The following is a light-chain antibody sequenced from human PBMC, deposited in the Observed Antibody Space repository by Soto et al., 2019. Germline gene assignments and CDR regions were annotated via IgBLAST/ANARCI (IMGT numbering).Light chain of an antibody. Sequence: EIVMTQSPATLSVSPGERATLSCRASQSVSSYLAWYQQKPGQAPRLPIYDASNRATGIPARFSGSGSGTDFTLTISSLEPEDFAVYYCQQRSNWPPTFGGGTKVDIK. CDR1: QSVSSY. CDR3: QQRSNWPPT. V-gene: IGKV3-11*01. J-gene: IGKJ4*01. CDR2: DAS.